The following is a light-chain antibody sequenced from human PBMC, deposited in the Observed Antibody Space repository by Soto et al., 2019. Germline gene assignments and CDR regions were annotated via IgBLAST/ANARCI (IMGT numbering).Light chain of an antibody. CDR3: CSYAGSSTVVV. V-gene: IGLV2-23*01. J-gene: IGLJ2*01. Sequence: QSALTQPASVSGSPGQSITISCTGSSSDVGSHNLVSWYQQHPGKAPKLMIHEGTKRPSGVANRFSGSKSGDTASLTISGLQAEDDADYYCCSYAGSSTVVVFVGGTKLTVL. CDR1: SSDVGSHNL. CDR2: EGT.